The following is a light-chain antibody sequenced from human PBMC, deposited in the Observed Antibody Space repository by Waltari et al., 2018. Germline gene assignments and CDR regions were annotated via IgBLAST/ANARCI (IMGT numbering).Light chain of an antibody. CDR3: AVWDDSLDGYV. Sequence: QSVVTQPPSASGTPGQRVTISCSGSASNIGRYTVNWYQQLPGTAPKLLIYSNDQRPSGVPDRFSGSKSGPSASRAIRWLQPEDEADYYCAVWDDSLDGYVFATGTTVTVL. CDR2: SND. J-gene: IGLJ1*01. CDR1: ASNIGRYT. V-gene: IGLV1-44*01.